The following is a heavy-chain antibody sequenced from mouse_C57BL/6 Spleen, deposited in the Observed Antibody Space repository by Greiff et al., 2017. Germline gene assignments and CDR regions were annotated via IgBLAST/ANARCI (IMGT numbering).Heavy chain of an antibody. Sequence: VQLQQPGAELVKPGASVKMSCKASGYTFTSYWITWVKQRPGQGLEWIGDIYPGSGSTNYNEKFKSKATLTVDTSSSTAYMQLSSLTSEDSAVYYCARREIYYGNYYAMDDWGQGTSVTVSS. D-gene: IGHD2-1*01. V-gene: IGHV1-55*01. CDR1: GYTFTSYW. CDR3: ARREIYYGNYYAMDD. J-gene: IGHJ4*01. CDR2: IYPGSGST.